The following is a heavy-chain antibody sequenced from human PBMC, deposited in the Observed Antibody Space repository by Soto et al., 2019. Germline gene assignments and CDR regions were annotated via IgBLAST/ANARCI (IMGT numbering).Heavy chain of an antibody. V-gene: IGHV4-4*07. CDR1: GGSMTNYH. Sequence: QVQLQESGPGVVKPSETLSLTCSVSGGSMTNYHWNWIRQSAGEGLEWIGRASGTGSPDYNPSLKSRVTVSLDWSKNQFSLKLTSVTAADTAVYYCARAYYHYTWGSIPAGFDPWGQGILVIVSS. D-gene: IGHD3-16*01. CDR3: ARAYYHYTWGSIPAGFDP. CDR2: ASGTGSP. J-gene: IGHJ5*02.